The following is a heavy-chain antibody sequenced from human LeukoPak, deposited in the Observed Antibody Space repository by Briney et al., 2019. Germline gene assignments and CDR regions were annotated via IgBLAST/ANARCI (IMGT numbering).Heavy chain of an antibody. J-gene: IGHJ4*02. CDR3: ATPPRVDTAMAPIDY. CDR1: GFTFSSYA. Sequence: PGGSLRLSCAASGFTFSSYAMHWVRQAPGKGLEWVAVISYDGSNKYYADSVKGRFTISRDNSKNTLYLQMNSLRAEDTAVYYCATPPRVDTAMAPIDYWGRGTLVTVSS. D-gene: IGHD5-18*01. CDR2: ISYDGSNK. V-gene: IGHV3-30*01.